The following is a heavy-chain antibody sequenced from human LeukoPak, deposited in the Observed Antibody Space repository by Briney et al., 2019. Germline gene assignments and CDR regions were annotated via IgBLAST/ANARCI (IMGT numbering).Heavy chain of an antibody. V-gene: IGHV3-48*02. CDR2: ISSTSTT. D-gene: IGHD3-10*01. Sequence: GGSLRLSCAVSGFTFGSYTMNWVRQAPGKGLEWVSHISSTSTTYYADSVKGRFTTSRDNAKNLLYQQMNSLRDEDTAIYYCAAAGDYWGQGTLVTVSS. J-gene: IGHJ4*02. CDR3: AAAGDY. CDR1: GFTFGSYT.